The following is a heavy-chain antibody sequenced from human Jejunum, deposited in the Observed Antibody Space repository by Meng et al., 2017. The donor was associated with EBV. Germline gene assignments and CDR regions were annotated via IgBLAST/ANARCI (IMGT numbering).Heavy chain of an antibody. V-gene: IGHV4-61*01. CDR1: GGSVNSGKVY. CDR2: IYYSGST. CDR3: AGLRYSGYDRAFDY. Sequence: QLGLQESGPGLVQPSETLSLTCTVSGGSVNSGKVYWSWIRQPPGKGLEWIGYIYYSGSTNYTPSLKSRVTIALDTSKNQFSLKLSSVTAADTAVYYCAGLRYSGYDRAFDYWGQGALVTVSS. D-gene: IGHD5-12*01. J-gene: IGHJ4*02.